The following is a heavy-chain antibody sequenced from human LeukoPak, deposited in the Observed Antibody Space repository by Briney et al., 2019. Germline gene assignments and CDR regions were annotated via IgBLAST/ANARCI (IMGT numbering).Heavy chain of an antibody. D-gene: IGHD3-9*01. CDR3: ARDPWNGYDILTGYSDAFDI. CDR1: GFTFSSYG. Sequence: GGSLRLSCAASGFTFSSYGMHWVRQAPGRGLEWVAVIWYDGSNKYYADSVKGRFTISRDNSKNTLYLQMNSLRAEDTAVYYCARDPWNGYDILTGYSDAFDIWGQGTMVTVSS. CDR2: IWYDGSNK. J-gene: IGHJ3*02. V-gene: IGHV3-33*01.